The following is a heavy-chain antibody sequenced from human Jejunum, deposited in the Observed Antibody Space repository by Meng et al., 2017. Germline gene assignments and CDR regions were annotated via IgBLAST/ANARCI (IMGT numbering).Heavy chain of an antibody. V-gene: IGHV3-23*01. CDR3: ATSGY. Sequence: QLLESGGELVQPGGSLRRSCAASGFTFSRFAMSWVRQAPGKGLEWVSGISGSGDSTYYADSVRGRFTISRDNSKNTLSLQINSLRAEDTAIYFCATSGYWGQGTLVTVSS. CDR1: GFTFSRFA. CDR2: ISGSGDST. J-gene: IGHJ4*02.